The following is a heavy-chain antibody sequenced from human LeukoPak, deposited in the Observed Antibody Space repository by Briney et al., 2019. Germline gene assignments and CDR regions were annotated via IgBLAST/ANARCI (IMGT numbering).Heavy chain of an antibody. Sequence: SETLSLTCAVFGGSFSGSYRSWIRQPPGMGLEWIGEISHGENPTYNPSLKSRVIISADTSKNRFSLKLTSVTAADTAVYYCTRHTEYSHHYWGQGTPVTVSS. D-gene: IGHD6-6*01. V-gene: IGHV4-34*01. CDR1: GGSFSGSY. CDR3: TRHTEYSHHY. J-gene: IGHJ4*02. CDR2: ISHGENP.